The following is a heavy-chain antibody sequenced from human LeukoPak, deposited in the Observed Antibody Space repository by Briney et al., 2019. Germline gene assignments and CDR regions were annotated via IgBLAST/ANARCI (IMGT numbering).Heavy chain of an antibody. CDR1: GFTFSSYA. D-gene: IGHD2-2*01. CDR2: IGSGGTI. V-gene: IGHV3-23*01. Sequence: GGSLRLSCAASGFTFSSYAMSWVRQAPGKGLEWVSSIGSGGTIYYADSVKGRFTISRDNSKNTLYLQMDSLGAEDTAVYYCAKYRCSSASCRGSFDNWGQGTLVTVSS. J-gene: IGHJ4*02. CDR3: AKYRCSSASCRGSFDN.